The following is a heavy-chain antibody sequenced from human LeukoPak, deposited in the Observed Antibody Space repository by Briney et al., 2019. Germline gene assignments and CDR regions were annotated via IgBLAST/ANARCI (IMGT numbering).Heavy chain of an antibody. CDR1: GFTFSSYA. CDR2: ISYDGTNK. V-gene: IGHV3-30-3*01. D-gene: IGHD6-13*01. Sequence: GRSLRLSCAASGFTFSSYAMHWVRQAPGKGLEWVAVISYDGTNKYYADSVKGRFTISRDNSKNTLYLQMNSLGADDTALYYCARAYNSYWYGGYWGQGTLVTVSS. CDR3: ARAYNSYWYGGY. J-gene: IGHJ4*02.